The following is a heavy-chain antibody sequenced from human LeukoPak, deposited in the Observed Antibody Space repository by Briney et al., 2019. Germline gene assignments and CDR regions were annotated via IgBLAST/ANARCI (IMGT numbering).Heavy chain of an antibody. J-gene: IGHJ4*02. CDR2: INPSGCST. V-gene: IGHV1-46*01. Sequence: VNVSCKASGYTFISYYIHGVRQPPSQGREGMGIINPSGCSTSYAQKFQDRLTITTDMSTSTVYMELSSLRSEDTAVSYCARGSEGWGQGALVTVSS. CDR1: GYTFISYY. CDR3: ARGSEG.